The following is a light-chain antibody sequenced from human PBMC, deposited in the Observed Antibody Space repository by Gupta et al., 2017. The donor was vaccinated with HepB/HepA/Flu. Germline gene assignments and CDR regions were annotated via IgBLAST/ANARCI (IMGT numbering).Light chain of an antibody. Sequence: DIVLTKSPLSLPVSPGEQASMSCRSNQSLRHSNGDTYLDWYLQKPGQSPHLLIFFASSRASGVPDRFSGFGAATEFTLKIIRVEAEDVGIYYCMQALQTPLTFGGGTKVDIK. CDR3: MQALQTPLT. V-gene: IGKV2-28*01. J-gene: IGKJ4*01. CDR1: QSLRHSNGDTY. CDR2: FAS.